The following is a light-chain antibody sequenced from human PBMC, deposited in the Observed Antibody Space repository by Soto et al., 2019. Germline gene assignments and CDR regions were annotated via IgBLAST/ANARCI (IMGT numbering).Light chain of an antibody. CDR2: AAS. CDR1: QGISSS. J-gene: IGKJ3*01. V-gene: IGKV1-27*01. CDR3: EKYDSVPWT. Sequence: DIQMTQSPSSLSASVGDRVTITCRASQGISSSLAWYQQKPGNAPKLLIYAASTLQSGVPSRFSGSESGTDFTLTISSLQPEDFATYYCEKYDSVPWTFGPGTKVEIK.